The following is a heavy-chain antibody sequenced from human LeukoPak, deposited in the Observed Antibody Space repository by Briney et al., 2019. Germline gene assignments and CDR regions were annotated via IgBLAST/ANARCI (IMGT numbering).Heavy chain of an antibody. CDR1: GGTFSSYA. CDR2: IIPIFGTA. D-gene: IGHD1-26*01. V-gene: IGHV1-69*05. CDR3: ARADMSYLYHTAYYYYMDV. J-gene: IGHJ6*03. Sequence: GASVKVSCMAPGGTFSSYAISWVRQAPGQGLEWMGGIIPIFGTANYAQKFQGRVTITTDESTSTAYMELSSLRSEDTAVYYCARADMSYLYHTAYYYYMDVWGKGTTVTVSS.